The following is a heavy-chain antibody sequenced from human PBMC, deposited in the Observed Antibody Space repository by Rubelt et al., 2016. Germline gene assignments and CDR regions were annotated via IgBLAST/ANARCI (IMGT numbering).Heavy chain of an antibody. CDR3: ATVANGNTIAFDI. CDR2: IHRGGET. J-gene: IGHJ3*02. Sequence: EVELVESGGGLVQPGGSLRLSCAASGLTVSSNYMSWIRQAPGKGLEWVSVIHRGGETYYADSVKGRFTISRDNSKNTRYRKMKTLRAEDTAVYYCATVANGNTIAFDIWGQGTMVTVSS. CDR1: GLTVSSNY. D-gene: IGHD3-3*01. V-gene: IGHV3-66*01.